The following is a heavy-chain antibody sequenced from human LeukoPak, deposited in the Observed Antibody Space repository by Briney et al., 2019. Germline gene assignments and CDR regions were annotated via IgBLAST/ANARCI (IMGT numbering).Heavy chain of an antibody. CDR2: INPNSGGT. CDR3: ARVTYDYVWGSYRREVYYFDY. J-gene: IGHJ4*02. Sequence: ASVKVSCKASGYTFTGYYMHWVRQAPGQGLEWMGWINPNSGGTNYAQKFQGRVTMTRDTSISTAYIELSRLRSDDTAVYYCARVTYDYVWGSYRREVYYFDYWGQGTLVTVSS. D-gene: IGHD3-16*02. CDR1: GYTFTGYY. V-gene: IGHV1-2*02.